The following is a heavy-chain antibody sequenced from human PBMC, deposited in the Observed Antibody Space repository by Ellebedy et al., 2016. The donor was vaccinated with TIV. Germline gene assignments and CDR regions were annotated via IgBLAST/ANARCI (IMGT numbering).Heavy chain of an antibody. CDR2: IYNSGGT. Sequence: SETLSLTCTVSGGSITNHYWTWVRQAPGKGLEWIGYIYNSGGTNYSPSLKSRVTISLDTSKNQFSLKLSSVTAADTAVYYCARGDRSTWYDYYYYGMDVWGQGTTVTVSS. D-gene: IGHD6-13*01. V-gene: IGHV4-59*11. CDR3: ARGDRSTWYDYYYYGMDV. J-gene: IGHJ6*02. CDR1: GGSITNHY.